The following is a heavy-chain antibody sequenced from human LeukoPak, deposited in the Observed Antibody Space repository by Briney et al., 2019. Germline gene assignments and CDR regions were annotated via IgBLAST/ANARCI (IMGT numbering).Heavy chain of an antibody. CDR2: IYPGDSDT. D-gene: IGHD3-22*01. V-gene: IGHV5-51*01. J-gene: IGHJ4*02. Sequence: GESLKISCKGSGYIFTSYWIGWVRQMPGKGLEWMGIIYPGDSDTRYSPSFQGQVTISADKSISTAYLQWSSLKASDTAMYYCARHARRDNYYDSSGYADYWGQGTLVTVSS. CDR1: GYIFTSYW. CDR3: ARHARRDNYYDSSGYADY.